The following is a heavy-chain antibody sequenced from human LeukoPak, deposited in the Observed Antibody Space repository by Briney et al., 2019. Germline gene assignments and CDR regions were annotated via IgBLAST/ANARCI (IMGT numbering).Heavy chain of an antibody. CDR3: AKYCGGDCYALDS. J-gene: IGHJ4*02. Sequence: GGSLRLSCAASGFTFSDHYMDWVRQAPGKGLEWVGRIRNKANSYTTEYAASVKGRFTISRDDSKNSLYLQMNSLKTDDTAVYYCAKYCGGDCYALDSRGQGTLVTVSS. CDR2: IRNKANSYTT. D-gene: IGHD2-21*02. CDR1: GFTFSDHY. V-gene: IGHV3-72*01.